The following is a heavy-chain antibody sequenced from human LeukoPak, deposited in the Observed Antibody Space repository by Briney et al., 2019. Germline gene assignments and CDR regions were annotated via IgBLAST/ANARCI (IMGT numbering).Heavy chain of an antibody. J-gene: IGHJ3*02. CDR2: LQYDGSNK. D-gene: IGHD6-13*01. Sequence: GGSLRLSCAASGFTFSSYDMHWVRQAPGKGLEWVAFLQYDGSNKYYADSVKGRFTISRDNSKTTLYLQMNSLRPEDTALYYCTRDSAAQQVGHGAFDIWGRGTMVSVSS. V-gene: IGHV3-30*02. CDR1: GFTFSSYD. CDR3: TRDSAAQQVGHGAFDI.